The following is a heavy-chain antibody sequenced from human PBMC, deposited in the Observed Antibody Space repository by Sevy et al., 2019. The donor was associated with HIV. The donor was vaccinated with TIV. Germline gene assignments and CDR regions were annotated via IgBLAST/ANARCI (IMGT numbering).Heavy chain of an antibody. Sequence: ASVKVSCKASGYTFTSYGISWVRQAPGQGLEWMGWISAYNGNRNYAQKLQGRVTMTTDTSTSTAYMELRSLRSDDTAVYYCARDSLGYCSSTSCYTAERWHWYDPWGQGTLVTVSS. V-gene: IGHV1-18*04. CDR3: ARDSLGYCSSTSCYTAERWHWYDP. J-gene: IGHJ5*02. CDR1: GYTFTSYG. D-gene: IGHD2-2*02. CDR2: ISAYNGNR.